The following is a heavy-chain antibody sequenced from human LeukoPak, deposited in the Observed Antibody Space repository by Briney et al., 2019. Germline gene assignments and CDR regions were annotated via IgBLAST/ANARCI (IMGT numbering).Heavy chain of an antibody. CDR2: IYYSGST. D-gene: IGHD3-22*01. V-gene: IGHV4-59*08. J-gene: IGHJ4*02. CDR3: ARHDSSGEFDY. CDR1: GGSISSYY. Sequence: PSETLSLTCTVSGGSISSYYWSWIRQPPGKGLEWIGFIYYSGSTNYNPSLKSRVTISVDTSKNQFSLKLSSVTAADTAVYYCARHDSSGEFDYWGQGTLVTVSS.